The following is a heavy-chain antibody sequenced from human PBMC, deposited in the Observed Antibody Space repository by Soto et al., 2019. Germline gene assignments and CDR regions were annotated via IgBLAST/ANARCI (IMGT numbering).Heavy chain of an antibody. CDR3: ELDYYGLGSYYHYYFDY. Sequence: GGSLRLSCAASGFTLSNYAMNWVRQAPGKGLEWVSAISGSGGSTYYADSVKGRFTISRDNSKNTLYLQMNSLRAEDTAVYYCELDYYGLGSYYHYYFDYWGQGTLVTVYS. CDR1: GFTLSNYA. CDR2: ISGSGGST. D-gene: IGHD3-10*01. J-gene: IGHJ4*02. V-gene: IGHV3-23*01.